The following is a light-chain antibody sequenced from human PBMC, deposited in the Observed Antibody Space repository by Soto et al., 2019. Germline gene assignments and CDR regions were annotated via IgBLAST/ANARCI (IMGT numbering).Light chain of an antibody. CDR2: GSS. Sequence: EIVLTQSPGTLSLSPGERATLSCRASQSVSSNHLAWYQQKPCQAPRLLSYGSSSRATGISDRFSGSGAGTDFSLTISRLETGDCAVYFCHLYGGSTPPTLGQGTKVEIK. CDR3: HLYGGSTPPT. V-gene: IGKV3-20*01. J-gene: IGKJ2*01. CDR1: QSVSSNH.